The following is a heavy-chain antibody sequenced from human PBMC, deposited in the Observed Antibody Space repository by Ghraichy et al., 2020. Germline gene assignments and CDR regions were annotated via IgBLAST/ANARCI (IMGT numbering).Heavy chain of an antibody. V-gene: IGHV3-21*06. CDR3: VRGPPTDY. J-gene: IGHJ4*02. CDR2: ITSTSDDI. CDR1: EFTFSRYR. Sequence: GGSLRLSCTTSEFTFSRYRMTWVRQAPGKGLEWVSSITSTSDDIYYAHSVKGRFTVSRDNARSSLYLKMDSLRVDDTAFYYCVRGPPTDYWGQGALVTVSS.